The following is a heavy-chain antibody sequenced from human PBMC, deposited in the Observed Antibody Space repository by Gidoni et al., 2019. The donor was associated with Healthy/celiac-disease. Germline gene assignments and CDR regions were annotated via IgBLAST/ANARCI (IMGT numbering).Heavy chain of an antibody. V-gene: IGHV4-34*01. CDR2: INHRGST. D-gene: IGHD7-27*01. CDR1: GRSFSGYY. Sequence: QVPLQQWCAGLLPPSEPLSLTCAVSGRSFSGYYWIWIRQPPGKGLEWIGEINHRGSTNYNPSLKSRVTISVDTSKNQFSLKLSSVTAADTAVYYCARGRWAALTQNWAFFDYWGQGTLVTVSA. CDR3: ARGRWAALTQNWAFFDY. J-gene: IGHJ4*02.